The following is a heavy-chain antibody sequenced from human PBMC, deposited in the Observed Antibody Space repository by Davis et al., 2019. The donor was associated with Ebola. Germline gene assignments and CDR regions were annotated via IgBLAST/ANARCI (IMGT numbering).Heavy chain of an antibody. Sequence: GESLKISCAASGFTFSRYAMHWVRQAPGKGLEWVAVIWYDGSKKYYADSVKGRFTISRDNSKNTLYLQMNSLRAEDTAVYYCAHFGVTQNAYDIWGQGTMVTVSS. CDR2: IWYDGSKK. CDR3: AHFGVTQNAYDI. CDR1: GFTFSRYA. V-gene: IGHV3-33*08. J-gene: IGHJ3*02. D-gene: IGHD3-10*01.